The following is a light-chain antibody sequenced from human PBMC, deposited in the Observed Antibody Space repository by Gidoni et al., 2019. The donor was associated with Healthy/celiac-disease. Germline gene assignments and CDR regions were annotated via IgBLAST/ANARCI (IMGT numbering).Light chain of an antibody. CDR1: QSVSSSY. Sequence: EIVLTQSPGTLSLSPWERATLSCRASQSVSSSYLAWSQQKPGQAPSLLIYGASSSATGIPDRFSGSGSWTDFTITISRLEPEDFAVYYCQQYGSSPPVTFGQGTRLEIK. V-gene: IGKV3-20*01. CDR3: QQYGSSPPVT. CDR2: GAS. J-gene: IGKJ5*01.